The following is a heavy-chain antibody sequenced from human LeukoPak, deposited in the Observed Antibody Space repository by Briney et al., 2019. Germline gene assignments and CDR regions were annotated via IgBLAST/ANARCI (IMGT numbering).Heavy chain of an antibody. CDR1: GYAFTSYG. CDR2: ISAYNGNT. Sequence: ASVKVSCKASGYAFTSYGISWVRQAPGQGLEWMGWISAYNGNTKYAQRLQGRVTMTTDTSTTTAYVELRSLRSDDTAVYYCARDLLQYFDWLTMAGYWGQGTLVSVSS. CDR3: ARDLLQYFDWLTMAGY. D-gene: IGHD3-9*01. J-gene: IGHJ4*02. V-gene: IGHV1-18*01.